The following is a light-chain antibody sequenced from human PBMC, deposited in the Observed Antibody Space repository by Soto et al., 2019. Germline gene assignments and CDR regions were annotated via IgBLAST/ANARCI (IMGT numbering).Light chain of an antibody. V-gene: IGLV2-14*03. CDR1: SSDVGGYNY. CDR3: SSYTARSTMI. CDR2: EVS. J-gene: IGLJ1*01. Sequence: QSALAQPASVSGSPGQSITISCTGTSSDVGGYNYVSWSQQHPGKAPKLLISEVSNRPSGVSNRFSGSKSGNTDSLTISGLQADDEADYYCSSYTARSTMICGNGTKVTVL.